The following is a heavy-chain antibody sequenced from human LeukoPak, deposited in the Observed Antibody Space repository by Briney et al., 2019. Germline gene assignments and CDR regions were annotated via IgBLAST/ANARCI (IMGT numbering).Heavy chain of an antibody. J-gene: IGHJ4*02. D-gene: IGHD2-2*01. Sequence: SLKVSCKASGYTFTSYGISWVRQAPGQGLEWMGWMNPNRGNTGYAQKFQGRVTMTRNTSISTAYMELSSLRSEVTAVYYCARTLGYCSSTSCYDSSPDNWGQGTLVTVSS. CDR1: GYTFTSYG. CDR3: ARTLGYCSSTSCYDSSPDN. V-gene: IGHV1-8*02. CDR2: MNPNRGNT.